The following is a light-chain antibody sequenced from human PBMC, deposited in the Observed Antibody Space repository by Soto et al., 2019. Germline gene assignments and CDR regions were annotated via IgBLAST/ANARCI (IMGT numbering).Light chain of an antibody. CDR2: GNN. Sequence: QTVVTQPPSLSGSPGLRVTISCTGSSSNIGAADDVHWYQQLPGTAPKLLLYGNNNRPSGVPDRFSGSKSGTSASLAITGLQAEDEAEYYCQSYDSSLSGRVFGGGTQLTVL. CDR1: SSNIGAADD. V-gene: IGLV1-40*01. J-gene: IGLJ3*02. CDR3: QSYDSSLSGRV.